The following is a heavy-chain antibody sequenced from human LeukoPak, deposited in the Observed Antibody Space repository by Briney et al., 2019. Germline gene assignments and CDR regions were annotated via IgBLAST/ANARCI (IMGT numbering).Heavy chain of an antibody. CDR3: AKDPRTLTYYYDSSGYYPY. V-gene: IGHV3-23*01. CDR2: ISGSGGST. D-gene: IGHD3-22*01. J-gene: IGHJ4*02. CDR1: GFTFSSYA. Sequence: PGGSLRLSCAASGFTFSSYAMSWVRQAPGKGLEWVSAISGSGGSTYYADSVKGRFTISRDNSKNTLYLQMSSLRAEDTAVYYCAKDPRTLTYYYDSSGYYPYWGQGTLVTVSS.